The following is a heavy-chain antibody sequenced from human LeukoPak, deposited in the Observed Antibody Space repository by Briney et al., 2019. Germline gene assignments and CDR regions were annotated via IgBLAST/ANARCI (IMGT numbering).Heavy chain of an antibody. CDR3: ASDLSYSLEY. V-gene: IGHV3-74*01. D-gene: IGHD3-10*01. Sequence: GGSLRLSCAASGFTFNNYWMHWVRQAPGKGLVWVSRIKSDGSSTTYADSVKGRFTISRDNAKNTLYLQMNSLRAEDTAVYYCASDLSYSLEYWGQGTLVTVSS. J-gene: IGHJ4*02. CDR2: IKSDGSST. CDR1: GFTFNNYW.